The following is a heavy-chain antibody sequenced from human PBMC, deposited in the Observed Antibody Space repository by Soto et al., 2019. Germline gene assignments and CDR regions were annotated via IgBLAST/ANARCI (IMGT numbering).Heavy chain of an antibody. Sequence: GGSLRLSCAASGFTFSSYSMNWVRQAPGKGLEWVSSISSSSSYIYYADSVKGRFTISRDNSKNTPYLQMNSLRAEDTAVYYCASGRGLLLASNWGQGTMVTVSS. J-gene: IGHJ3*01. CDR1: GFTFSSYS. CDR2: ISSSSSYI. D-gene: IGHD1-26*01. CDR3: ASGRGLLLASN. V-gene: IGHV3-21*04.